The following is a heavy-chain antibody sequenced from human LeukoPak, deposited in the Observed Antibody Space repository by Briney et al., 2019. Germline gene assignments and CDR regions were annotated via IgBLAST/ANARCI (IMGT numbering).Heavy chain of an antibody. CDR3: ARRVTTASPPENWFDP. CDR1: GGSISSYY. Sequence: SETLSLTCTVSGGSISSYYWSWIRQPPGKGLEWIGYIYYSGSTNYNPSLKSRVTISVDTSKNQFSLKLSSVTAADTAVYYCARRVTTASPPENWFDPSGQGTLVTVSS. J-gene: IGHJ5*02. D-gene: IGHD4-11*01. V-gene: IGHV4-59*01. CDR2: IYYSGST.